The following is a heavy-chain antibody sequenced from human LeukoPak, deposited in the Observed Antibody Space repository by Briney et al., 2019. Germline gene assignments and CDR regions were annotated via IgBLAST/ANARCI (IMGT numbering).Heavy chain of an antibody. V-gene: IGHV1-2*02. CDR3: AKAGTSAGSPRYYSDS. J-gene: IGHJ4*02. Sequence: ASVKVSCKASGYTFTGYYMHWVRQAPGQGLEWMGWIKTNSGGTNYAQKFQGRVTMTRDTSITTAYMELSSLKSDDTAVFYCAKAGTSAGSPRYYSDSWGQGTLVTVPS. D-gene: IGHD6-13*01. CDR2: IKTNSGGT. CDR1: GYTFTGYY.